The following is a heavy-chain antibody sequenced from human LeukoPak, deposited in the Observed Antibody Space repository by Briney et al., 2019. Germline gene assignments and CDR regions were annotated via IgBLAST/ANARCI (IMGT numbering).Heavy chain of an antibody. CDR1: GGSISSSSYY. J-gene: IGHJ5*02. V-gene: IGHV4-39*01. D-gene: IGHD3-3*01. Sequence: SETLSLTCTVSGGSISSSSYYWGWIRQPPGEGLEWIGSIYYSGSTYYNPSLKSRVTISVDTSKNQFSLKLSSVTAADTAVYYCARTSWSGYYSNNWFDPWGQGTLVTVSS. CDR3: ARTSWSGYYSNNWFDP. CDR2: IYYSGST.